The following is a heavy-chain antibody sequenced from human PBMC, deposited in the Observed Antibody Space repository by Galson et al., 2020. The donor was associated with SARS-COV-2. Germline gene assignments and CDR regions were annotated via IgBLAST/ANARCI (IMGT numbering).Heavy chain of an antibody. V-gene: IGHV4-39*01. CDR3: ARHLYFYDSGRSHLHFDY. Sequence: SETLSLTCAVSGTSISNSNYYWVWIRQPPGKGLEWIASLYYTGSTYYTPSLKSRLPMSVDTSKNLFSLNLTSVTAADSAVYYCARHLYFYDSGRSHLHFDYWGQGTPVTVSS. CDR1: GTSISNSNYY. CDR2: LYYTGST. D-gene: IGHD3-10*01. J-gene: IGHJ4*02.